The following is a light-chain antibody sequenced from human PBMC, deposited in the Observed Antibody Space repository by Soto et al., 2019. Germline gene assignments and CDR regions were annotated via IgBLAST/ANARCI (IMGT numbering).Light chain of an antibody. V-gene: IGLV2-14*02. Sequence: QSALTQPASVSGSPGQSIGISCTGTSSDVGSYDIVSWYQQHPGKVPKLIIYDVTIRPSGVSDRFSGSKSGNTASLTISGLQAEDEADYYCTSYTSSSTHVFGTGTKVTVL. CDR1: SSDVGSYDI. J-gene: IGLJ1*01. CDR3: TSYTSSSTHV. CDR2: DVT.